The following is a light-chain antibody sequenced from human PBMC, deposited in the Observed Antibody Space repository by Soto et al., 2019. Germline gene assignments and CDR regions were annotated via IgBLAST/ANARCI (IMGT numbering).Light chain of an antibody. CDR2: EAS. J-gene: IGKJ1*01. V-gene: IGKV1-5*03. Sequence: DIQMTQSPSTLSASVGDTVTITCRAGQGISRWLAWYQQKPGRAPNLLIYEASTLESGVPSRFSGRGSGTEFTLTISSLHPDDFATYYCHQYDTYSWTFGQGTKVEIK. CDR3: HQYDTYSWT. CDR1: QGISRW.